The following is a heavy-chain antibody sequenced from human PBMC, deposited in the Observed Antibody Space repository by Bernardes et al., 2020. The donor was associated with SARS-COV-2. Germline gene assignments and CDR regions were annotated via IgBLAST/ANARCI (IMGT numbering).Heavy chain of an antibody. Sequence: SETLSLTCTVSGGSITRGSYYWSWIRQPAGKGLEWIGRVYISGGTDYNPSLKSRVSISVDTSKNQFSLKLNSVTAADTAVYYCARDVGGTDWRFGFDVWGPGTMVHVSS. V-gene: IGHV4-61*02. D-gene: IGHD3-9*01. J-gene: IGHJ3*01. CDR3: ARDVGGTDWRFGFDV. CDR1: GGSITRGSYY. CDR2: VYISGGT.